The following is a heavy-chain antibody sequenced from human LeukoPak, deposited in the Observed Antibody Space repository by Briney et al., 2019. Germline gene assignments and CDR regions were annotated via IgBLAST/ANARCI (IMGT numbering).Heavy chain of an antibody. D-gene: IGHD3-22*01. CDR1: GYTLTELS. CDR3: ATESPITMIVVVSRVDAFDI. V-gene: IGHV1-24*01. CDR2: FDPEDGET. J-gene: IGHJ3*02. Sequence: ASVKVSCKVSGYTLTELSMHWVRQAPGKGREWMGGFDPEDGETIYAQKFQGRVTMTEDTSTDTAYMELSSLRSEDTAVYYCATESPITMIVVVSRVDAFDIWGQGTMVTVSS.